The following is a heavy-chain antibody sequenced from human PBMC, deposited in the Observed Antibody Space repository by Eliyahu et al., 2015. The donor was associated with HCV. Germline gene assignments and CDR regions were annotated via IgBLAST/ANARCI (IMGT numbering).Heavy chain of an antibody. CDR2: INHSGST. V-gene: IGHV4-34*01. Sequence: SGYYWSWIRQPPGKGLEWIGEINHSGSTNYNPSLKSRVTISVDTSKNQFSLKLSSVTAADTAVYYCARSKAAAGRERKPTPKIGAFDIWGQGTMVTVSS. CDR3: ARSKAAAGRERKPTPKIGAFDI. CDR1: SGYY. J-gene: IGHJ3*02. D-gene: IGHD6-13*01.